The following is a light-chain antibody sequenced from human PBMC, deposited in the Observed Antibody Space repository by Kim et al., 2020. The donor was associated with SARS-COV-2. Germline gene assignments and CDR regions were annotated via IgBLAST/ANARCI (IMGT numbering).Light chain of an antibody. Sequence: GQSTTISCTGTSSDVGGYNYVSWYQQHPGKAPNLMIYDVSNRPWGVSNRFSGSKSGNTASLTISGLQAEDEADYYCSSYTSSSTQVFGGGTQLTVL. CDR2: DVS. J-gene: IGLJ3*02. CDR3: SSYTSSSTQV. CDR1: SSDVGGYNY. V-gene: IGLV2-14*03.